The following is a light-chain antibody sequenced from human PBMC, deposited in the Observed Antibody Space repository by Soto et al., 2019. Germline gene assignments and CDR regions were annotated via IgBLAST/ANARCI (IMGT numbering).Light chain of an antibody. V-gene: IGLV2-14*01. CDR1: SSDVADYKY. Sequence: QSALTQPASVSGSPGQSITISCTGTSSDVADYKYVSWYQQHPGKAPKALIAEVTKRPSGVSDRFSGSKSGNTASLTISGLQAEDEADYYCSSYTTNNTLVFGTGPKLTVL. CDR3: SSYTTNNTLV. CDR2: EVT. J-gene: IGLJ1*01.